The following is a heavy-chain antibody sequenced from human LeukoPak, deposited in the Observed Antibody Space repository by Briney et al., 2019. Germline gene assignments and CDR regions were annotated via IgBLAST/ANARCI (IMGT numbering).Heavy chain of an antibody. Sequence: GGSLRLSCAVSGITLSNYGMSWVRQAPGKGLEWVSGISGSGGNTCYADSVKGRFTISRDNSKNTLYLQMNSLRAEDTAVYFCAKRGVVIRVILVGFHKEAYYFDYWGQGTLVTVSS. CDR1: GITLSNYG. J-gene: IGHJ4*02. V-gene: IGHV3-23*01. CDR2: ISGSGGNT. CDR3: AKRGVVIRVILVGFHKEAYYFDY. D-gene: IGHD3-22*01.